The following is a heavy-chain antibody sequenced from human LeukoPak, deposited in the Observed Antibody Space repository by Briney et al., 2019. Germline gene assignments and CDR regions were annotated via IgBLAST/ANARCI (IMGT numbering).Heavy chain of an antibody. CDR2: IYHSGST. V-gene: IGHV4-4*02. CDR1: GGSISSSNW. Sequence: PSETLSLTCAVSGGSISSSNWWSWVRQPPGKGLEWIGEIYHSGSTNYNPSLKSRVTISVDKSKNQFSLKLSSVTAADTAVYYCARVWFGEDPHFDYWGQGTLVTVSS. J-gene: IGHJ4*02. D-gene: IGHD3-10*01. CDR3: ARVWFGEDPHFDY.